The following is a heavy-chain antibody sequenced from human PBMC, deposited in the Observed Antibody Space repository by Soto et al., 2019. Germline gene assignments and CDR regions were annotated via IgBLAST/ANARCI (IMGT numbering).Heavy chain of an antibody. Sequence: QVQLVQSGAEVKKPGASVKVSCKASGYTFTNYYIHRVRQAPGQGLEWMGIINPTSGSTNDAQKFQGRVTLTYDTSTTTVYMELSGLRSEDTAVLYCARDLAAGDLWGQGTLVTVSS. CDR3: ARDLAAGDL. D-gene: IGHD6-13*01. CDR1: GYTFTNYY. CDR2: INPTSGST. J-gene: IGHJ5*02. V-gene: IGHV1-46*01.